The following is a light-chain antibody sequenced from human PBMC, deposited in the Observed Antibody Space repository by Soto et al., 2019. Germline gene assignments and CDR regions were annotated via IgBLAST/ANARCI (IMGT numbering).Light chain of an antibody. CDR2: GAS. CDR1: QSVSSD. Sequence: EIVMTQSPATLSVSPGEGATLSCRASQSVSSDLVWYQQKPGQAPRLLIYGASARATGIPDRFSGGGSGTEFTLTISSLQSEDFAVYYCQQYADWPRTFGQGTKVEIK. CDR3: QQYADWPRT. J-gene: IGKJ1*01. V-gene: IGKV3-15*01.